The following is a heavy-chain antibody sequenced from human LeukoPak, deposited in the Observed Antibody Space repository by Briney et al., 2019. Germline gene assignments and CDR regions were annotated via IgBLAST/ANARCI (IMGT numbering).Heavy chain of an antibody. V-gene: IGHV3-23*01. D-gene: IGHD6-6*01. CDR2: ISGSGGNT. CDR1: GLTFSSYA. J-gene: IGHJ6*03. CDR3: ARGDTGGIAALPYYYYYMDV. Sequence: GGSLRLSCAASGLTFSSYAMNWVRQAPGKGLEWVSAISGSGGNTYYADSVKGRFTISRDNSKNTLYLQMNSLRAEDTAVYYCARGDTGGIAALPYYYYYMDVWGKGTTVTVSS.